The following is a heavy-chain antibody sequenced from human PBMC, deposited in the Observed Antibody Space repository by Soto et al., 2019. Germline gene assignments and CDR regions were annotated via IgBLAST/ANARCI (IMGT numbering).Heavy chain of an antibody. V-gene: IGHV3-23*01. J-gene: IGHJ6*03. CDR3: AKDSGYSYALEDYYYMDV. D-gene: IGHD5-18*01. Sequence: PGGSLRLSCAASGFTFSSYAMSWVRQAPGKGLEWVSAISNSGGNTYYPDSVKGRFTISRDNSQSTLYLQMNSLRAEDTAVYYCAKDSGYSYALEDYYYMDVWGIGTTVTVSS. CDR1: GFTFSSYA. CDR2: ISNSGGNT.